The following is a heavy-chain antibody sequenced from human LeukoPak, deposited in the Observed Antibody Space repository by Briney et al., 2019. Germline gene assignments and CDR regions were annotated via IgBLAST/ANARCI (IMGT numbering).Heavy chain of an antibody. CDR2: ISSSGSTI. CDR3: ARTWGSSSWYPDAFDI. D-gene: IGHD6-13*01. CDR1: GFTFSSYE. V-gene: IGHV3-48*03. J-gene: IGHJ3*02. Sequence: GGSLRLTCAASGFTFSSYEMNWVRQAPGKGLEWVSYISSSGSTIYYADSVKGRFTISRDNAKNSLYLQMNSLRAEDTAVYYCARTWGSSSWYPDAFDIWGQGTMVTVSS.